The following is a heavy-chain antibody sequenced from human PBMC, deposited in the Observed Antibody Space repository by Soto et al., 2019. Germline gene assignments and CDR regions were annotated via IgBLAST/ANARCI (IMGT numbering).Heavy chain of an antibody. Sequence: PGGSLRLSCAASGFTFTRYGMHWVRQAPGKGLEWVAVIVYDGSEKHYGDSVKGRFTISRDNSKNTLYLQMNSLTADDTAVYYFAKDSHHVLYSTSSDRYDFYSGMDVWGQGTTVTVSS. J-gene: IGHJ6*02. CDR3: AKDSHHVLYSTSSDRYDFYSGMDV. V-gene: IGHV3-30*18. D-gene: IGHD6-6*01. CDR1: GFTFTRYG. CDR2: IVYDGSEK.